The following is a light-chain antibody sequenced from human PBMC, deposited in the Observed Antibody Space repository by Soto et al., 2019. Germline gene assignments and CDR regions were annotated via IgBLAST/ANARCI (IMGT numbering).Light chain of an antibody. CDR2: DVT. V-gene: IGLV2-14*03. Sequence: PALTRAASGTSSDGQWLTISYIGNTSDIGGSYHVSWRQQHPGKAPKLIIYDVTNRPSGVSNRFSGSKTGNTASLIISGLQAEDEADYYCSSYTSTISYVFGSGTNVTV. CDR1: TSDIGGSYH. CDR3: SSYTSTISYV. J-gene: IGLJ1*01.